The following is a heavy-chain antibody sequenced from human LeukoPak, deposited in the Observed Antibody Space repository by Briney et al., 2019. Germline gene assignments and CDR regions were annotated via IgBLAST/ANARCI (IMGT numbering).Heavy chain of an antibody. D-gene: IGHD5-12*01. CDR3: ARLPRYGGYDHFDY. V-gene: IGHV4-59*12. CDR2: IYYRGTT. J-gene: IGHJ4*02. CDR1: GVSIDSYY. Sequence: SSETLSLTCTVSGVSIDSYYWSWIRQPPGKGLESIGYIYYRGTTSYNPFLKSRVTISVDTSKNQFSLKLNSATAADTAVYYCARLPRYGGYDHFDYWGQGILVIVSS.